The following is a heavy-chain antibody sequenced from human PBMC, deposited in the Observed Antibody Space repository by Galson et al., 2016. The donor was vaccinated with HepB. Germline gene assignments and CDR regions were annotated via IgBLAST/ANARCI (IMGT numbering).Heavy chain of an antibody. Sequence: SVKVSCKASGYTFSSYGITWVRQAPGQGLEWMGWISTYSGNTQYAQNLQGRVTVTTDTSTSTAYMELSSLRSDDTAVYYCARGGGKWQGMDVWGQGTTVAVSS. CDR1: GYTFSSYG. D-gene: IGHD5-12*01. V-gene: IGHV1-18*01. J-gene: IGHJ6*02. CDR2: ISTYSGNT. CDR3: ARGGGKWQGMDV.